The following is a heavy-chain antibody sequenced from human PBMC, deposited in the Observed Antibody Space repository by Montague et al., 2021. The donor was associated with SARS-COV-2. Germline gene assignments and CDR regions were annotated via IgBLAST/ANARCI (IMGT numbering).Heavy chain of an antibody. J-gene: IGHJ6*02. Sequence: CASSGDSVSSNSAAWNWIRQSPSRGLEWLGRTYYRSKWYNDYAVSVKSRITINPDTSKNQFSLQLNSVTPEDTAVYYCARGLWFGELLKRYYYYGMDVWGQGTTVTVSS. CDR1: GDSVSSNSAA. D-gene: IGHD3-10*01. CDR3: ARGLWFGELLKRYYYYGMDV. CDR2: TYYRSKWYN. V-gene: IGHV6-1*01.